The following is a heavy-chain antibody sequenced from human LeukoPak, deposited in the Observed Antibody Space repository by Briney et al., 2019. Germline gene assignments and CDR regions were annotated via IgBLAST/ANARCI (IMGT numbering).Heavy chain of an antibody. V-gene: IGHV3-21*01. CDR3: ASDEGNYFDY. CDR1: GFTFSSDI. CDR2: ISRNSIYI. Sequence: GGSLRLSCTPCGFTFSSDIMNWVRQAPGKGLEWVASISRNSIYILCGDSVKGRFTISRYNARNSLFLQMNSLRAEDTAIYYCASDEGNYFDYWGQGTLVTVSS. J-gene: IGHJ4*02.